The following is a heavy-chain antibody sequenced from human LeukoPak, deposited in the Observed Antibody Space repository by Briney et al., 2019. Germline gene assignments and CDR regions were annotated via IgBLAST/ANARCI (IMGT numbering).Heavy chain of an antibody. D-gene: IGHD6-19*01. CDR3: ARGRQWHYDY. Sequence: ASVKVSCKASGYTFTSYDFNWVRQATGQRPEWMGWMSPNSGDTGYAQKFQDRVTMTRNTSISTAYMELSSLRSDDTAVYYCARGRQWHYDYWGQGTLVTVSS. J-gene: IGHJ4*02. CDR2: MSPNSGDT. CDR1: GYTFTSYD. V-gene: IGHV1-8*01.